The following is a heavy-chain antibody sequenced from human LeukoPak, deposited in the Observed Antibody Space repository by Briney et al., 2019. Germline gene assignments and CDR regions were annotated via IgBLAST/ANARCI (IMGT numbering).Heavy chain of an antibody. CDR3: ARRMVRGVITPGPNWFDP. CDR2: ISSSGSTI. CDR1: GFTFSDYY. D-gene: IGHD3-10*01. V-gene: IGHV3-11*01. J-gene: IGHJ5*02. Sequence: GGSLRLSCAASGFTFSDYYMSWIRQAPGKGLEWVSYISSSGSTIYYADSVKGRFTISRDNAKNSPYLQMNSLRAEDTAVYYCARRMVRGVITPGPNWFDPWGQGTLVTVSS.